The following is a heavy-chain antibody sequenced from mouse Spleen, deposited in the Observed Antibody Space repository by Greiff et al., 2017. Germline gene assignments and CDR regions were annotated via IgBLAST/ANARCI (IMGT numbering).Heavy chain of an antibody. J-gene: IGHJ1*01. D-gene: IGHD4-1*01. CDR2: IRNKANGYTT. CDR3: ARDRDWDEWYFDV. V-gene: IGHV7-3*02. Sequence: EVKVEESGGGLVQPGGSLRLSCATSGFTFTDYYMSWVRQPPGKALEWLGFIRNKANGYTTEYSASVKGRFTISRDNSQSILYLQMNTLRAEDSATYYCARDRDWDEWYFDVWGAGTTVTVSS. CDR1: GFTFTDYY.